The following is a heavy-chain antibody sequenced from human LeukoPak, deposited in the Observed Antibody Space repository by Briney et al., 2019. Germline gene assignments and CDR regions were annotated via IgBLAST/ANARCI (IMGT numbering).Heavy chain of an antibody. Sequence: SETLSLTCAVYGGSFSGYYWSWIRQPPGKGLEWIGEVNHSGSTNYNPSLKSRVTISVDTSKNQFSLKLSSVTATDTAVYYCARGSNPSHYSDYVSIADVNPYFFDYWGQGTLGTVSS. CDR1: GGSFSGYY. D-gene: IGHD4-11*01. V-gene: IGHV4-34*01. CDR3: ARGSNPSHYSDYVSIADVNPYFFDY. J-gene: IGHJ4*02. CDR2: VNHSGST.